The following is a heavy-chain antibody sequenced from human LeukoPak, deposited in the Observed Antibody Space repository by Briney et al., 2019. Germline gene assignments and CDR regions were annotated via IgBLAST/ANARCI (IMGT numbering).Heavy chain of an antibody. CDR3: AKDQSLITPSASWY. CDR2: ISGSGGST. D-gene: IGHD3-22*01. J-gene: IGHJ4*02. V-gene: IGHV3-23*01. Sequence: PGGSLKLSCAASGFTFSSYSMNWVRQAPGKGLEWVSAISGSGGSTYYADSVKGRFTISRDNSKNTLYLQMNSLRAEDTAVYYCAKDQSLITPSASWYWGQGTLVTVSS. CDR1: GFTFSSYS.